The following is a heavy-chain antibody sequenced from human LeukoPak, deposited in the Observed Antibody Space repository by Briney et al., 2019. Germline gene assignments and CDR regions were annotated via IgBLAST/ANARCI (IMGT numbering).Heavy chain of an antibody. CDR2: IYPGDSET. V-gene: IGHV5-51*01. CDR1: GYSFTSYW. Sequence: GESLQISCKGSGYSFTSYWIGWVRQLPGKGLEWMGSIYPGDSETRYSPSFQGQVTISADKSISTAYLQWSSLKASDTAMYFCARVVVVTATHWYFDLWGRGSLVTVFS. J-gene: IGHJ2*01. CDR3: ARVVVVTATHWYFDL. D-gene: IGHD2-21*02.